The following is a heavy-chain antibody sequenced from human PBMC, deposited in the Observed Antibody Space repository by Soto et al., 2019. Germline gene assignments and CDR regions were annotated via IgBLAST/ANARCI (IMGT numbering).Heavy chain of an antibody. CDR1: GGTFSSYA. J-gene: IGHJ5*02. CDR3: ATQGCSSTSCYALNWFDP. Sequence: ASVKVSCKASGGTFSSYAISWVRQAPGQGLEWMGGIIPIFGTANYAQKFQGRVTITADKSTSTAYMELSSLRSEDTAVYYCATQGCSSTSCYALNWFDPWGQGTLVTVSS. CDR2: IIPIFGTA. D-gene: IGHD2-2*01. V-gene: IGHV1-69*06.